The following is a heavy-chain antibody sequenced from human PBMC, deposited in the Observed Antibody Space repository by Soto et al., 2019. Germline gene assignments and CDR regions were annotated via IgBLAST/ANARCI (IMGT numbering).Heavy chain of an antibody. J-gene: IGHJ6*02. V-gene: IGHV1-69*13. Sequence: SVKVSCKASGGTFSSYAISWVRQAPGQGLEWMGGIIPIFGTANYAQKFQGRVTITADESTSTAYMELSSLRSEDTAVYYCASQVGYCSSTSCYIYPRYYYYGMDVWGQGTTVTVSS. CDR2: IIPIFGTA. D-gene: IGHD2-2*02. CDR1: GGTFSSYA. CDR3: ASQVGYCSSTSCYIYPRYYYYGMDV.